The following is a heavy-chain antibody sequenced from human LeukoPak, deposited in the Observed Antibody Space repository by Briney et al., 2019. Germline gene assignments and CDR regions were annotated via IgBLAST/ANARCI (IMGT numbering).Heavy chain of an antibody. V-gene: IGHV3-53*01. CDR1: GFIVSSNY. CDR3: AKRSAESSGYFDN. Sequence: GGSLRLSCAASGFIVSSNYMSWVRQAPGKGLEWVSVIYSDGSTYYADSVKGRFTISRDNSKNTLYLQMNSLRAEDTAVYYCAKRSAESSGYFDNWGQGTLVTVSS. CDR2: IYSDGST. D-gene: IGHD6-19*01. J-gene: IGHJ4*02.